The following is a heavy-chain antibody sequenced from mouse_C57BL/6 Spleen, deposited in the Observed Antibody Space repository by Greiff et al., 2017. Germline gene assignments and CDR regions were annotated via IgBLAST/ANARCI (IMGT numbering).Heavy chain of an antibody. J-gene: IGHJ2*01. CDR1: GYSITSGYY. V-gene: IGHV3-6*01. Sequence: EVKLLESGPGLVKPSQSLSLTCSVTGYSITSGYYWNWIRQFPGNKLEWMGYISYDGSNNYNPSLKNRISITRDTSKNQFFLKLNSVTTEDTATYYCAREGDDYFDYWGQGTTLTVSS. CDR2: ISYDGSN. D-gene: IGHD3-3*01. CDR3: AREGDDYFDY.